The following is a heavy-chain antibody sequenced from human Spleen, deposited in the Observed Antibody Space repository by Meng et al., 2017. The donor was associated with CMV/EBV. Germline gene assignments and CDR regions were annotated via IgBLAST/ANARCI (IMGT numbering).Heavy chain of an antibody. J-gene: IGHJ4*02. D-gene: IGHD3-9*01. CDR2: IYHSGTT. V-gene: IGHV4-4*02. CDR1: GGSITSSNW. CDR3: AREYRGALTGYFNFDI. Sequence: SETLSLTCAVSGGSITSSNWWSWVRQPPGKGLEWIGEIYHSGTTNYNPSLKSRVTISVDKSKNQFSLKLSSVTASDTALYYCAREYRGALTGYFNFDIWGQGTLVTVSS.